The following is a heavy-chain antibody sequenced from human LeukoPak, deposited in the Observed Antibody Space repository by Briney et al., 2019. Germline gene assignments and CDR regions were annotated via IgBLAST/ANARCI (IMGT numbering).Heavy chain of an antibody. CDR3: ARGRQDVTMIVVVMTAVSYYLDV. CDR2: MNPSGST. V-gene: IGHV4-34*01. Sequence: SETLSLTCAVYGGSFSGYYLTWIRHTPEKGLEWIGEMNPSGSTNYNPSLKSRVTISVDTSKNQFSLKLSSATAADTAVYYCARGRQDVTMIVVVMTAVSYYLDVWGKGTTVTVS. CDR1: GGSFSGYY. J-gene: IGHJ6*03. D-gene: IGHD3-22*01.